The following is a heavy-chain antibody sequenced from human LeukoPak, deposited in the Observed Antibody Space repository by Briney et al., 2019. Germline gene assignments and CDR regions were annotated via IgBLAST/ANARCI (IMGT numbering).Heavy chain of an antibody. V-gene: IGHV3-53*01. CDR1: GFTVSSNY. CDR2: VYSGGDT. Sequence: GGSLRLSCAASGFTVSSNYMTWIRQAPGERLEWVSIVYSGGDTYYADSVKGRFTISRDNAKNTLYLQMNSLRAEDTAVYYCAHGSMYQLDYWGQGTLVTVSS. D-gene: IGHD2-2*01. CDR3: AHGSMYQLDY. J-gene: IGHJ4*02.